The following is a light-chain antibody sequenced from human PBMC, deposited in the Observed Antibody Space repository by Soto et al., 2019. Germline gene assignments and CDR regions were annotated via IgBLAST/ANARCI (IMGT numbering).Light chain of an antibody. CDR2: EVT. CDR3: SSYGGSNNSV. J-gene: IGLJ1*01. CDR1: SSDVGGYNY. Sequence: QSALTQPPSASGSPGQSVTISCTGTSSDVGGYNYASWYQQHPGKGPKLLIYEVTKRPSGVPDRFSGSKSGNTASLTVSGLQAEDEADYYCSSYGGSNNSVFGTGTKVTVL. V-gene: IGLV2-8*01.